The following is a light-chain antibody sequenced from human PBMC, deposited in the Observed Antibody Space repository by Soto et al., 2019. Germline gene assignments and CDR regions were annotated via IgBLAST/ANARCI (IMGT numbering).Light chain of an antibody. Sequence: QSALTQPASVSGSPGQSITISCTGSSSKVGGFNFVSWFQPHPGKAPKLIIYDVSNRPSGVSNRFSGSKSGNTASLTISGLQAEYEAHYYCSSYTTNSMHVFGGGTKVTVL. J-gene: IGLJ2*01. CDR1: SSKVGGFNF. CDR3: SSYTTNSMHV. CDR2: DVS. V-gene: IGLV2-14*03.